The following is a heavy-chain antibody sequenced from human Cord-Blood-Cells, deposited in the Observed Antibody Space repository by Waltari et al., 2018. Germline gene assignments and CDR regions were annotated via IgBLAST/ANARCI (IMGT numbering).Heavy chain of an antibody. CDR2: INHRGRT. V-gene: IGHV4-34*01. CDR3: ARVVDYYDSSGYYYFDY. J-gene: IGHJ4*02. Sequence: QVQLQQWGAGLLKPSETLSLTCAVYGGSFSGYYWSWIRQPPGKGLEWIGEINHRGRTNYNPSLKSRVTISVDTSKNQFSLKLSSVTAADTAVYYCARVVDYYDSSGYYYFDYWGQGTLVTVSS. D-gene: IGHD3-22*01. CDR1: GGSFSGYY.